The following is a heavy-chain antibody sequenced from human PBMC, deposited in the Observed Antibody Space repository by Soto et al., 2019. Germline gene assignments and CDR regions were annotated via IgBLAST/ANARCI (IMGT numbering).Heavy chain of an antibody. CDR1: GFTFSSYG. J-gene: IGHJ6*02. CDR2: ISYDGNNK. CDR3: ARESIAGRPDYHHGMDV. V-gene: IGHV3-30*03. D-gene: IGHD6-6*01. Sequence: QVQLVESGGGVVQPGRSLRLSCAASGFTFSSYGMHWVRQRPGKGLQWVAVISYDGNNKYYADSVKGRFTISRDNSKNTLYQQMISLRAEDTAVYYCARESIAGRPDYHHGMDVWGQGTTVTVSS.